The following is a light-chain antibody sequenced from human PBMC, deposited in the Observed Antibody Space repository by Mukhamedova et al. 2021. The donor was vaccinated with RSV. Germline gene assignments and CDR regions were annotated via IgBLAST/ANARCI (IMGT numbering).Light chain of an antibody. CDR3: AVWDDSLNSPIL. Sequence: QRPSGIPDRFSGTKSGISASLAISGIRPEDEAAYYCAVWDDSLNSPILFGGGTKVTVL. V-gene: IGLV1-47*01. J-gene: IGLJ2*01.